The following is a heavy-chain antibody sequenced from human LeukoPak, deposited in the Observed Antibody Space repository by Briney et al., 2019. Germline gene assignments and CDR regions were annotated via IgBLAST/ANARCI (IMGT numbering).Heavy chain of an antibody. CDR2: ISYDGSNK. V-gene: IGHV3-30*18. CDR3: AKGRYYYGSGSYFSFGY. D-gene: IGHD3-10*01. Sequence: GGSLRLSCAASGFTFSSYGMHWVRQAPGKGLEWVAVISYDGSNKYYADSVKGRFTISRDNSKNTLYLQMNSLRAEDTAVYYCAKGRYYYGSGSYFSFGYWGQGSLVTVSS. J-gene: IGHJ4*02. CDR1: GFTFSSYG.